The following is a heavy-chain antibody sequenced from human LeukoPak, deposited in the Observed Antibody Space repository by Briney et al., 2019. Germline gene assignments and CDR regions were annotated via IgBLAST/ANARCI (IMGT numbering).Heavy chain of an antibody. J-gene: IGHJ4*02. CDR3: ARAPPHFYDSDAPSDY. V-gene: IGHV1-18*01. CDR2: ISAYDGNT. CDR1: GYTFASYG. Sequence: GASVKVSCKASGYTFASYGISWVRQAPGQGLEWMGWISAYDGNTNYAQKLQGRVTMTTDASTSIAYMELRSLKSDDTAVYYCARAPPHFYDSDAPSDYWGQGTLVTVSS. D-gene: IGHD3-22*01.